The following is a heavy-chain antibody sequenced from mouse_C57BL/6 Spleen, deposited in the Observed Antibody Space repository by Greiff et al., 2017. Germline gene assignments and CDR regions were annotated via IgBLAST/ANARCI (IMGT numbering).Heavy chain of an antibody. D-gene: IGHD2-3*01. CDR3: ARWRWLLLLDC. CDR1: GFNIKDYY. CDR2: IDPEDGGT. J-gene: IGHJ2*01. V-gene: IGHV14-1*01. Sequence: VQLQQSGAELVRPGASVKLSCTASGFNIKDYYMHWVKQRPEQGLAWIGRIDPEDGGTEYAPKFQGKATMTADTSSNTAYLQLSSLTSEDTAVCYCARWRWLLLLDCWGEGATRTVSS.